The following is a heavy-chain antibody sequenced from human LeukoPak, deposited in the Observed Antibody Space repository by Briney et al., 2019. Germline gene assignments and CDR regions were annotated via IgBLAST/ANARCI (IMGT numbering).Heavy chain of an antibody. CDR2: IKQDGSEK. J-gene: IGHJ4*02. CDR3: WLYSSGWAIDY. V-gene: IGHV3-7*01. CDR1: GFTFSSYW. Sequence: PGGSLRLSCAASGFTFSSYWMSWVRQAPGKGLEWVANIKQDGSEKYYVDSVKGRFTISRDNAKNSLYLQMDSLRVEDTADCGRWLYSSGWAIDYWGQGTLVTVSS. D-gene: IGHD6-19*01.